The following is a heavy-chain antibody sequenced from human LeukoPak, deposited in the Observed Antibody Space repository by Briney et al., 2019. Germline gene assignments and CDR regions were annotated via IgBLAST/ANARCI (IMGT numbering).Heavy chain of an antibody. Sequence: SETLSLTCTVSGGSISSYYRSWIRQPPGKGLEWIGYIYYSGSTNYNPSLKSRVTISVDTSKNQFSLKLSSVTAADTAVYYCARDGRRGPQDYFDYWGQGTLVTVSS. V-gene: IGHV4-59*01. CDR1: GGSISSYY. CDR3: ARDGRRGPQDYFDY. J-gene: IGHJ4*02. D-gene: IGHD3-10*01. CDR2: IYYSGST.